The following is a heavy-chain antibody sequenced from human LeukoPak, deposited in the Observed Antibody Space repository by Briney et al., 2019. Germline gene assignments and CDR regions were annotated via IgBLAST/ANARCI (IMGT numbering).Heavy chain of an antibody. D-gene: IGHD2-15*01. J-gene: IGHJ4*02. CDR3: AKERSIVVVVAATN. V-gene: IGHV3-23*01. Sequence: GGSLRLSCAASGFTFSSYAMSWVRQAPGKGLEWVSAIGGSGGSTYYADSVKGRFTISRDNSKNTLYLQMNSLRAEDTAVYYCAKERSIVVVVAATNWGQGTLVTVSS. CDR1: GFTFSSYA. CDR2: IGGSGGST.